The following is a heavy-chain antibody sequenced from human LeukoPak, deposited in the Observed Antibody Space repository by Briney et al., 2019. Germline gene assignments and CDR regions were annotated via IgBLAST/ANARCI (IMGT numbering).Heavy chain of an antibody. D-gene: IGHD3-22*01. CDR2: IISSTSYK. J-gene: IGHJ3*02. V-gene: IGHV3-21*01. CDR1: GFTFSSYN. CDR3: ARAGSGYYSKYAFDI. Sequence: GGSLRLSCAASGFTFSSYNMNWVRQAPGKGLEWVSSIISSTSYKYYADSVKGRFTVSRDNAKNSLYLQMNSLRAEDTALYYCARAGSGYYSKYAFDIWGQGTMVTV.